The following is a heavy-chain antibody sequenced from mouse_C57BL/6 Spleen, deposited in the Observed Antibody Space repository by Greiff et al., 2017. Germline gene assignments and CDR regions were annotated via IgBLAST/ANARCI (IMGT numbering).Heavy chain of an antibody. J-gene: IGHJ4*01. CDR2: ISNLAYSI. Sequence: EVKLQESGGGLVQPGGSLKLSCAASGFTFSDYGMAWVRQAPRKGPEWVAFISNLAYSIYYADTVTGRFTISRENAKNTLYLEMSSLRSEDTAMYYCARRNYYGSSYYAMDYWGQGTSVTVSS. CDR3: ARRNYYGSSYYAMDY. D-gene: IGHD1-1*01. CDR1: GFTFSDYG. V-gene: IGHV5-15*01.